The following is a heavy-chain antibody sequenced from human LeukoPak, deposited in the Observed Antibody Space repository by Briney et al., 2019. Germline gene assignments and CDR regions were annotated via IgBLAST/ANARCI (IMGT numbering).Heavy chain of an antibody. CDR1: GGSISSGGYY. CDR2: IYYSGST. V-gene: IGHV4-31*03. J-gene: IGHJ4*02. Sequence: SETLSLTCTVSGGSISSGGYYWSWIRQHPGKGLEWIGYIYYSGSTYYNPSLKSRVTTSVDTSKNQFSLKLSSVTAADTAVYYCARGSSMVISYFDYWGQGTLVTVSS. CDR3: ARGSSMVISYFDY. D-gene: IGHD5-18*01.